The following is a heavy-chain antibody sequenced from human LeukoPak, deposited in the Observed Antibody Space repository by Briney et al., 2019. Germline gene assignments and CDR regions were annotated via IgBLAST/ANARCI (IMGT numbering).Heavy chain of an antibody. D-gene: IGHD3-10*01. CDR3: ARHRKGRITMVRVARDTYYYMAV. CDR1: GGSFSGYY. CDR2: INHSGST. V-gene: IGHV4-34*01. Sequence: PSETLSLTCAVYGGSFSGYYWSWVSQPPGKGLEWSGEINHSGSTNYNPSLKSRVTISVDTSKNQFSLKLSSVTAADTAGYYCARHRKGRITMVRVARDTYYYMAVWGKGTTVT. J-gene: IGHJ6*03.